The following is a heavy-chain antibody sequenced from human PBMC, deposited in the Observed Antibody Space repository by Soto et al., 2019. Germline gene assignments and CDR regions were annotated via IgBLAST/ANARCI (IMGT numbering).Heavy chain of an antibody. Sequence: LRRSCVASGFTCAVGSMNWVRHAPGKGLEWVAGISQTGANTYYADSVRGRFIISRDNSRNTVSLEMNSLRGEDWALYYCATEGAKTPWNFDFSGQGTKVT. CDR2: ISQTGANT. CDR3: ATEGAKTPWNFDF. D-gene: IGHD1-26*01. V-gene: IGHV3-23*01. J-gene: IGHJ4*02. CDR1: GFTCAVGS.